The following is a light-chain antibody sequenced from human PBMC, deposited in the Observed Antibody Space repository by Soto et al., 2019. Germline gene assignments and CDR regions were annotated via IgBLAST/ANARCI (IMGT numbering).Light chain of an antibody. CDR2: KAS. Sequence: DIQMTQSPSTLSASIGDRVFITCRASQCIRTWLAWYQQKPGKAPKLLIYKASSLESGVPSRFSGSGSGTEFTLTISSLQPDDFATYYCQQYNSYPVTFGQGTKVDIK. V-gene: IGKV1-5*03. CDR3: QQYNSYPVT. CDR1: QCIRTW. J-gene: IGKJ1*01.